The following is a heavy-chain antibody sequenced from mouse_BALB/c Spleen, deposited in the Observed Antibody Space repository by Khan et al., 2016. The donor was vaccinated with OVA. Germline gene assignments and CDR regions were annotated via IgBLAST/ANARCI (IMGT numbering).Heavy chain of an antibody. D-gene: IGHD1-1*01. CDR3: ARLAYYYDSEGFAY. V-gene: IGHV5-6*01. CDR2: ISSGGSYT. CDR1: GFTFSTYG. J-gene: IGHJ3*01. Sequence: EVQRVESGGDLVKPEGSLKLSCAASGFTFSTYGMSWVHQTPDKRLEWVATISSGGSYTYYPDSVQGRFTISRDNAKNTLYLQMSSLKSEDTAMFYCARLAYYYDSEGFAYWGQGTLVTVSA.